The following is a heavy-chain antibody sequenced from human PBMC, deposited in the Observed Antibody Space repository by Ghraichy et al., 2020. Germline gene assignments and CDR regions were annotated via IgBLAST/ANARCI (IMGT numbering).Heavy chain of an antibody. Sequence: GGSLRLSCAASGFTFSSYAMSWVRQAPGKGLEWVSAISGSGGSTYYADSVKGRFTISRDNSKNTLYLQMNSLRAEDTAVYYCAKGDIVVVPAAIFPYFDYWGQGTLVTVSS. D-gene: IGHD2-2*01. V-gene: IGHV3-23*01. CDR3: AKGDIVVVPAAIFPYFDY. J-gene: IGHJ4*02. CDR1: GFTFSSYA. CDR2: ISGSGGST.